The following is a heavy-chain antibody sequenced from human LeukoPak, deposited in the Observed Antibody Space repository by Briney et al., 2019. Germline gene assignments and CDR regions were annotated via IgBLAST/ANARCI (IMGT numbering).Heavy chain of an antibody. V-gene: IGHV3-23*01. CDR1: GFTFSPYA. D-gene: IGHD2-2*01. CDR3: ANSSDVIVLPAYMWFDP. J-gene: IGHJ5*02. CDR2: IIGTGTNT. Sequence: PGGSLRLSCAASGFTFSPYAMSWVRQAPGNGLEWVSLIIGTGTNTYYAASVKGRFTISRDNSKSTLYLQMNSLSAEDTAVYYCANSSDVIVLPAYMWFDPWGQGTLVTVSS.